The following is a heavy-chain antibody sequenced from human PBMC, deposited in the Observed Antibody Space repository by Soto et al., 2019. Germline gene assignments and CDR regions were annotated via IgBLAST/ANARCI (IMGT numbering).Heavy chain of an antibody. CDR1: GFTFTNCA. V-gene: IGHV3-23*01. D-gene: IGHD3-3*01. Sequence: GGSLRLSCAASGFTFTNCAMSWVRQAPGKGLEWVSAISGSGFNTYYADSVKGRFTISRDNSKNTLYLQMNSLRAEDTAVYYCAKEGTGGSGYYTVGYWGQGILVTVYS. CDR3: AKEGTGGSGYYTVGY. CDR2: ISGSGFNT. J-gene: IGHJ4*02.